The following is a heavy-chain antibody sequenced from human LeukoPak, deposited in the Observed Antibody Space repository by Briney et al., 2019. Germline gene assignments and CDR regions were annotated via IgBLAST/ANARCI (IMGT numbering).Heavy chain of an antibody. J-gene: IGHJ4*02. V-gene: IGHV3-23*01. D-gene: IGHD3-16*01. CDR3: XXXXXXXXXXSAY. CDR2: ITGSGDTT. Sequence: GGSLRPSCAASGFTFGNCAMTWVRQAPGKGLEWVSTITGSGDTTYYADSVKGRFTISRDNSESTVFLQMNSLGAEDTAVYYCXXXXXXXXXXSAYWGXGTLVTX. CDR1: GFTFGNCA.